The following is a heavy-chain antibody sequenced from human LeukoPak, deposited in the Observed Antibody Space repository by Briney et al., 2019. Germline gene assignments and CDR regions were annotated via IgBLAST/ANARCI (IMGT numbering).Heavy chain of an antibody. D-gene: IGHD2-21*01. CDR2: IYYSGST. Sequence: SETLSLTCTVSGGSISSSSYYWGWIRQPPGKGLEWIGSIYYSGSTNYNPSLKSRVTISVDTSKNQFSLKLSSVTAADTAVYYCARGLQLGWNAFDIWGQGTMVTVSS. J-gene: IGHJ3*02. V-gene: IGHV4-39*07. CDR3: ARGLQLGWNAFDI. CDR1: GGSISSSSYY.